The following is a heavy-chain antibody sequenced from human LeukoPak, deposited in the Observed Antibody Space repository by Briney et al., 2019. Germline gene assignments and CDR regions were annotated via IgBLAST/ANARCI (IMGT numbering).Heavy chain of an antibody. J-gene: IGHJ3*02. Sequence: GGSLRLACAASGFTFSSYSMNWVRQAPGKGLEWVSSISSSSSYIYYADSVKGRFTISGDNAKNSLYLQMNSLRAEDTAVYYCGSASYYYGSSGYYYGGAFDIWGQGTMVTVSS. D-gene: IGHD3-22*01. CDR1: GFTFSSYS. V-gene: IGHV3-21*01. CDR2: ISSSSSYI. CDR3: GSASYYYGSSGYYYGGAFDI.